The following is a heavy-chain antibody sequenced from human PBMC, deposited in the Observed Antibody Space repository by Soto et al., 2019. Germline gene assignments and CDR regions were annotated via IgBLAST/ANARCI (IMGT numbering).Heavy chain of an antibody. CDR1: GFTFSNYG. D-gene: IGHD3-10*01. CDR2: ILNDGSNR. Sequence: QVQLVESGGGVVQPGRSLRLSCAASGFTFSNYGMHWVRQAPGKGLEWVALILNDGSNRYHADSVKDRFTISRDNSKKMLYLQMNSLRAEDTAVYYCARDDEYSGNGMDVWGQGTTVTVS. CDR3: ARDDEYSGNGMDV. V-gene: IGHV3-33*01. J-gene: IGHJ6*02.